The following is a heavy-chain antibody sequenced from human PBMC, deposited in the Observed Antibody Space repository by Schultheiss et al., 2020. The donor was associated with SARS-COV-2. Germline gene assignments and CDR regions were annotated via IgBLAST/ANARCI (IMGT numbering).Heavy chain of an antibody. CDR3: ARLGGGYDYY. V-gene: IGHV3-21*01. CDR1: GFTFSSYW. CDR2: ISSSSSYI. D-gene: IGHD5-12*01. J-gene: IGHJ4*02. Sequence: GGSLRLSCAASGFTFSSYWMHWVRQAPGKGLVWVSSISSSSSYIYYADSVKGRFTISRDNSKNTLYLQMNSLRAEDTAVYYCARLGGGYDYYWGQGTLVTVSS.